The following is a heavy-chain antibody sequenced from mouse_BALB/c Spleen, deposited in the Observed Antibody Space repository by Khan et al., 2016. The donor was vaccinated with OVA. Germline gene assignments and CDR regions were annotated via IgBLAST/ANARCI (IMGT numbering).Heavy chain of an antibody. CDR3: ARTFTTATSYFDV. CDR2: INTYTGEP. J-gene: IGHJ1*01. D-gene: IGHD1-2*01. Sequence: QIQLVQSGPELKKPGETVKISCKASGYTFTNYGMNWVKQAPGKGLEWMGWINTYTGEPTYADDFKGRFAFSLETSASTAYLQINNLKNEDMATYFCARTFTTATSYFDVWGAGTTVTVSS. V-gene: IGHV9-1*02. CDR1: GYTFTNYG.